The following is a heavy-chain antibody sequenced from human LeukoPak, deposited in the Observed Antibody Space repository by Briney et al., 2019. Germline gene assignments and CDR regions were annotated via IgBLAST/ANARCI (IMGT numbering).Heavy chain of an antibody. CDR3: ARDNSGYYYFDY. J-gene: IGHJ4*02. CDR2: MYYSGST. V-gene: IGHV4-39*07. CDR1: GDSISSSSYY. Sequence: SETLSLTCTVSGDSISSSSYYWGWIRQPPGKGLEWIGSMYYSGSTYYNPPLKSRVTISVDTSKNQFSLKLSSVTAADTAVYYCARDNSGYYYFDYWGQGTLVTVSS. D-gene: IGHD3-22*01.